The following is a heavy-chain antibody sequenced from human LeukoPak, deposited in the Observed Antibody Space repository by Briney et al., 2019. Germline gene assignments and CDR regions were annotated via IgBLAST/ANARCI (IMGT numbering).Heavy chain of an antibody. V-gene: IGHV4-39*01. Sequence: SETLSLTCTVSGGSISSSSYYWGWIRQPPGKGLEWIGSIYYSGSTYYNPSLKSRVTMSVDTSKNQFSLKLSSVTAADTAVYYCARGSSNYAHFDYWGQGTLVTVSS. D-gene: IGHD4-11*01. CDR1: GGSISSSSYY. J-gene: IGHJ4*02. CDR2: IYYSGST. CDR3: ARGSSNYAHFDY.